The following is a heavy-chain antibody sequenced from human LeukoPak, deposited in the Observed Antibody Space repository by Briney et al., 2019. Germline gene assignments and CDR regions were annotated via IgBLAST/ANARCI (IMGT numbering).Heavy chain of an antibody. J-gene: IGHJ6*03. D-gene: IGHD6-6*01. CDR1: GFTFSGSA. V-gene: IGHV3-73*01. CDR3: TTARGIAARRHRDYYYYYMDV. CDR2: IRSKANSYAT. Sequence: TGGSLRLSCAASGFTFSGSAMHWVRQASGKGLEWVGRIRSKANSYATAYAASVKGRFTISRDDSKNTAYLQMNSLKTEDTAVYYCTTARGIAARRHRDYYYYYMDVWGKGTTVTVSS.